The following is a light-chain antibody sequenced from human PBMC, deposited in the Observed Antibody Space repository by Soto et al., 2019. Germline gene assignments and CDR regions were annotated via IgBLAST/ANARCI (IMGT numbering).Light chain of an antibody. CDR1: QSVSSSY. V-gene: IGKV3-20*01. CDR3: QQYSSSPRT. Sequence: EIVLTRSAGTLSLSPGETATLSCRASQSVSSSYLAWYQQKPGQAPRLLIYGASSRDTGIPYRFSGSGSGTDFTLTISSLEPEDFATYYCQQYSSSPRTFGQGTKVDIK. CDR2: GAS. J-gene: IGKJ1*01.